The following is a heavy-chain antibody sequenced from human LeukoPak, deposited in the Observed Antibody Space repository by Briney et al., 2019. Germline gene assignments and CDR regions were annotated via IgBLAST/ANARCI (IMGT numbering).Heavy chain of an antibody. J-gene: IGHJ4*02. Sequence: GGSLRLSCAASGFTFSSYSMNWVRQAPGKGLEWVSSISSSGTYIYYADSVKGRFTISRDSARNSLYLQMDSLRAEDTAVYYCARDGRAGSSNYFDYWGQGTLVTVSS. CDR1: GFTFSSYS. D-gene: IGHD6-6*01. CDR2: ISSSGTYI. CDR3: ARDGRAGSSNYFDY. V-gene: IGHV3-21*01.